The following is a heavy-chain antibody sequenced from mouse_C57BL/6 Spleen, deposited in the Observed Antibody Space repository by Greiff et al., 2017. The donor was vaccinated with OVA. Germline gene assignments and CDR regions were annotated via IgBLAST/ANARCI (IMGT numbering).Heavy chain of an antibody. Sequence: VKLVESGAELVKPGASVKLSCKASGYTFTEYTIHWVKQRSGQGLEWIGWFYPGRGSIKYNEKFKDKATLTADKSSSTVYMELSRLTSEDSAVYFCARHEEVDLLLSWFAYWGQGTLVTVSA. V-gene: IGHV1-62-2*01. CDR3: ARHEEVDLLLSWFAY. CDR2: FYPGRGSI. D-gene: IGHD1-1*01. CDR1: GYTFTEYT. J-gene: IGHJ3*01.